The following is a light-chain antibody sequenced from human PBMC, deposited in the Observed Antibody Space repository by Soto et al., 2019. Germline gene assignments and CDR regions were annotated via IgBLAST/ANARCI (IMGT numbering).Light chain of an antibody. CDR2: ATF. V-gene: IGKV1D-16*01. Sequence: DVQMTQSPSSLSASVGDRVSISFRASQSINNWLAWYQQKPGKAPKSLIYATFSLQSGVPSRFSGSGSGTDFTLTINSLQPEDFATYYCQQYNNFPPTFGGGTKVDIK. CDR3: QQYNNFPPT. CDR1: QSINNW. J-gene: IGKJ4*01.